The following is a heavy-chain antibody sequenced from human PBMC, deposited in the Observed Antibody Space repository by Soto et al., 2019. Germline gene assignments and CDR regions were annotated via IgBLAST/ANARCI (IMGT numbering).Heavy chain of an antibody. D-gene: IGHD2-15*01. Sequence: GSLRLSCAASGFTFSSYAMGWVRQGPGKGLEWVAVVSIGGSTHYADSVRGRFTISRDNSKNTLSLQMNSLTAEDTAVYFCAQRRGAGGHFDYWGQGALVTVSS. CDR1: GFTFSSYA. V-gene: IGHV3-23*01. CDR3: AQRRGAGGHFDY. J-gene: IGHJ4*02. CDR2: VSIGGST.